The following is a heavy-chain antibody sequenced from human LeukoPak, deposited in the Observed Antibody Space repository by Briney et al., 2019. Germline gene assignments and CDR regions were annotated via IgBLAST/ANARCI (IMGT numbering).Heavy chain of an antibody. J-gene: IGHJ4*02. Sequence: GGSLRLSCAASGFSFSSAWMHWVRQAPGEGLVAVSRITSDGSTTWYADSVRGRFTISRDNAKNTLYLQMNSLRVDDTAVYYCARDWYYAIDYWGQGTLVTVSS. CDR1: GFSFSSAW. CDR2: ITSDGSTT. D-gene: IGHD2-2*01. V-gene: IGHV3-74*01. CDR3: ARDWYYAIDY.